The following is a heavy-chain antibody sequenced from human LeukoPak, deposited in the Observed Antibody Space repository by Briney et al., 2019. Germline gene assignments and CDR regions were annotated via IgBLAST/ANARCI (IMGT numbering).Heavy chain of an antibody. CDR1: GYTFTGYF. V-gene: IGHV1-2*02. CDR3: AGQKDPRPIDY. J-gene: IGHJ4*02. CDR2: INPDSGGT. Sequence: GASVKVSCKASGYTFTGYFIHWVRQAPGQGLEWMGWINPDSGGTNYAQKFQGRVTMTRDTSIATAYMELNELTSDDTAVYYCAGQKDPRPIDYWGQGTLVTVSS.